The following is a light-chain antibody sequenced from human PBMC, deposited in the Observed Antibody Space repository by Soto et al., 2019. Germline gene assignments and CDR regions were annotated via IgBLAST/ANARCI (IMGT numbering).Light chain of an antibody. V-gene: IGKV1-9*01. J-gene: IGKJ4*01. CDR2: AAS. CDR3: QQLKGYPLT. Sequence: DIPLTQSPSFLSASVGDRVSITCRASQGVSAYLAWYQQKPGRAPRPLIYAASILQSGVPPRFSGSGSGTEFTLTISSLQPEDFATYYCQQLKGYPLTFGGGTKVEIK. CDR1: QGVSAY.